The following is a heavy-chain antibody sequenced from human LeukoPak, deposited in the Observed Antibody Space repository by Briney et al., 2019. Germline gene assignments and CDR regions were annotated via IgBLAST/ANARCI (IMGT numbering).Heavy chain of an antibody. CDR1: GGTFSSYA. CDR2: IIPIFGTA. Sequence: SVKVSCKASGGTFSSYAISWVRQAPGQGLEWMGGIIPIFGTADYAQKFQGRVTITADKSTSTAYMELSSLRSEDAAVYSCATSTDYGDQYYFDYWGQGTLVTVSS. D-gene: IGHD4-17*01. J-gene: IGHJ4*02. V-gene: IGHV1-69*06. CDR3: ATSTDYGDQYYFDY.